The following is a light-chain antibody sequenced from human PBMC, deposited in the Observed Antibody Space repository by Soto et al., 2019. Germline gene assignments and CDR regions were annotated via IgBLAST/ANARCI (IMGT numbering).Light chain of an antibody. CDR2: GAS. Sequence: EIEMTQSPATLSVSPGERATLSCRASQSVSSNLAWYQQKPGQAPRLLIYGASTRATGVPARISGSASGTEFTLTISSLQSEDFAVYSCQQYNTWPPTFGQGTKVDIK. CDR1: QSVSSN. CDR3: QQYNTWPPT. J-gene: IGKJ1*01. V-gene: IGKV3-15*01.